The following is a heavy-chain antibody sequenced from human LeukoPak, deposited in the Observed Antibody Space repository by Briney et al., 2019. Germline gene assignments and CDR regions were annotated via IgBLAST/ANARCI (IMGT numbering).Heavy chain of an antibody. Sequence: ASVKVSCKASGYTFTSYDINWVRQATGQGLEWMGWMNPNSGNTGYAQKFQGRVTITRNTSISTAYMELSSLRSEDTAVYYCARLVVPAAIRGYYFDYWGQGTLVTVSS. V-gene: IGHV1-8*03. CDR3: ARLVVPAAIRGYYFDY. D-gene: IGHD2-2*02. CDR2: MNPNSGNT. J-gene: IGHJ4*02. CDR1: GYTFTSYD.